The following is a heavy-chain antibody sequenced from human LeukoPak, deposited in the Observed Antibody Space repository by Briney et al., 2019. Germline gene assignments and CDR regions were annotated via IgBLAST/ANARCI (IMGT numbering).Heavy chain of an antibody. CDR1: GGSFSGYY. Sequence: SETLSLTCAVYGGSFSGYYWSWIRQPPGKGLEWIGEINHSGSTNYNPSLKSRVTISVDTSKNQFSLKLSSVTAADTAVYYCARGGGVIVGGNFDYWGQGTLVTVSP. J-gene: IGHJ4*02. CDR3: ARGGGVIVGGNFDY. CDR2: INHSGST. D-gene: IGHD3-22*01. V-gene: IGHV4-34*01.